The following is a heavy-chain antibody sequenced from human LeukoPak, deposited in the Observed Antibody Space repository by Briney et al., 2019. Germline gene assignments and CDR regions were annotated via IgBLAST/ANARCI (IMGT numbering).Heavy chain of an antibody. V-gene: IGHV3-30*02. CDR3: EATNGGFRHYYYYMDV. J-gene: IGHJ6*03. CDR1: GFTFSSYG. CDR2: IRYDGSNK. Sequence: PGGSLRLSCAASGFTFSSYGMHWVRQAPGKGLEWVAFIRYDGSNKYYADSVKGRFTISRDNSKNTLYLQMNSLRAEDTAVYYCEATNGGFRHYYYYMDVWGKGTTVTISS. D-gene: IGHD1-26*01.